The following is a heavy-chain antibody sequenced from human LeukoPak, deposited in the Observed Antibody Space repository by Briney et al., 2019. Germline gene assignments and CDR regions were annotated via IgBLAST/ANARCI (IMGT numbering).Heavy chain of an antibody. CDR1: GFTFSSYG. V-gene: IGHV3-33*03. Sequence: GGSLRLSCAASGFTFSSYGMHWVRQAPGKGLEWVAVIWYDGSNKYYADSVKGRFTISRDNAKNSLYLQMNSVRVEDTAVYYCTRTSGSGSDWGQGTLVTVSS. D-gene: IGHD3-10*01. J-gene: IGHJ4*02. CDR2: IWYDGSNK. CDR3: TRTSGSGSD.